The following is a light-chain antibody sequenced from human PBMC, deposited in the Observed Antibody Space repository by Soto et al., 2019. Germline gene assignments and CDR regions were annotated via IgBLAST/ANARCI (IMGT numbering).Light chain of an antibody. V-gene: IGKV3-20*01. J-gene: IGKJ4*01. Sequence: EIVLTQSPGTLSLSPGERATLSCRASQSVSSSYLAWYQQKPGQAPRLLMYGASNRATGIPDRFSGSGSGTDFTLTISKLEPEDFAVYYCQQYGGSPPLTFGGGTKVEIK. CDR2: GAS. CDR1: QSVSSSY. CDR3: QQYGGSPPLT.